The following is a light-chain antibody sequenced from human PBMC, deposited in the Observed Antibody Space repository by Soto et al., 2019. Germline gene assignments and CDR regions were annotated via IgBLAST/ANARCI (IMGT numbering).Light chain of an antibody. CDR3: QSYDNSLSGLV. V-gene: IGLV1-40*01. Sequence: QCVLTQPPSVSGAPGQRVTISCTGSSSNIGAGYDVQWYQQLPGTAPRLLIHANSNRPSGVPDRLSGSKSGTSGSLAITGLQAEDEGDYYCQSYDNSLSGLVVGGGTKLTVL. CDR1: SSNIGAGYD. CDR2: ANS. J-gene: IGLJ3*02.